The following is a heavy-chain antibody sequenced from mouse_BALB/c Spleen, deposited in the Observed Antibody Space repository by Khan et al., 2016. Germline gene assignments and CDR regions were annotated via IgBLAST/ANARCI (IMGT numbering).Heavy chain of an antibody. Sequence: VQLQESGAELMKPGASVKISCKATGYTFSRYWIEWVKERPGHGLEWIGEILPGSGSTDYNEKFTGKATFTAETSSNTAYIQLSGLTSEDSAVCYCARGADWGQGTLVTVSA. CDR2: ILPGSGST. CDR1: GYTFSRYW. CDR3: ARGAD. J-gene: IGHJ3*01. V-gene: IGHV1-9*01.